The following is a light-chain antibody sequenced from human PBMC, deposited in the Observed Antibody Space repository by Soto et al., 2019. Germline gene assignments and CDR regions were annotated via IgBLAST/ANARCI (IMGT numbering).Light chain of an antibody. CDR2: SSD. CDR1: SSNIGRNT. J-gene: IGLJ3*02. V-gene: IGLV1-44*01. Sequence: QSVLTQPPSASGTPGQRVTISCSGSSSNIGRNTVKWYRQLPGTAPKLLIGSSDQRPSGVPDRFSGSQSGTSASLAISGLQSEDEADYICAAGDDSLNAWAFGGGTKLTV. CDR3: AAGDDSLNAWA.